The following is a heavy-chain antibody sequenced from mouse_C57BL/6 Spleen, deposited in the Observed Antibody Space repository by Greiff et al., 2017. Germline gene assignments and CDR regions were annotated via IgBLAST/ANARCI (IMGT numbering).Heavy chain of an antibody. Sequence: VQLQESGPELVKPGASVKISCKASGYAFSSSWMNWVKQRPGKGLEWIGRIYPGDGDTNYNGKFKGKATLTADKSSSTAYMQLSSLTSEDSAVYFCAREVLGDFDYWGQGTTLTVSS. D-gene: IGHD2-14*01. CDR2: IYPGDGDT. CDR1: GYAFSSSW. CDR3: AREVLGDFDY. J-gene: IGHJ2*01. V-gene: IGHV1-82*01.